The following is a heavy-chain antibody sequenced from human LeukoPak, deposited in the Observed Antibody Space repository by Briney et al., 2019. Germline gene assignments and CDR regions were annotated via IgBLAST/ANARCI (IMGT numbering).Heavy chain of an antibody. CDR2: IIPILGTA. CDR1: GGTFSSYA. D-gene: IGHD3-16*02. J-gene: IGHJ4*02. V-gene: IGHV1-69*01. CDR3: AISAEYYFDY. Sequence: SVKVSCTASGGTFSSYAISWVRQAPGQGLEWMGGIIPILGTANYAQKFQGRVTITADESTSTAYMELSSLRSEDTAVYYCAISAEYYFDYWGQGTLVTVSS.